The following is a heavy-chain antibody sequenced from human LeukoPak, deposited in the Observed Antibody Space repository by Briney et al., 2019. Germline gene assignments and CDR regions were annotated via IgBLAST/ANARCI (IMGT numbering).Heavy chain of an antibody. CDR2: IYSGGST. J-gene: IGHJ3*02. CDR3: ARLNLLYDAFDI. V-gene: IGHV3-53*01. Sequence: GGSLRLSCAASGFTVSSNYMSWVRQAPGKGLEWVSVIYSGGSTYYADSVKGRFTISRDNSKNTLYLQMNSLRAEDTAVYYCARLNLLYDAFDIWGQGTMVTVSS. CDR1: GFTVSSNY. D-gene: IGHD2-15*01.